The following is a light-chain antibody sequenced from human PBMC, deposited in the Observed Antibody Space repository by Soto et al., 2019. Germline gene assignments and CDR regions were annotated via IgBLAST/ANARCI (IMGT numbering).Light chain of an antibody. CDR2: AAS. Sequence: AIQMTQSPSSLSASVGDRVTITCRASQAIRSDLGWYQKKPGEPPKLLIYAASSLQSGVPSRFSGSGSGTDFTLTISRLQPEDFATYFCLQDYNYPRTFGQGTRVEIK. J-gene: IGKJ1*01. CDR3: LQDYNYPRT. CDR1: QAIRSD. V-gene: IGKV1-6*01.